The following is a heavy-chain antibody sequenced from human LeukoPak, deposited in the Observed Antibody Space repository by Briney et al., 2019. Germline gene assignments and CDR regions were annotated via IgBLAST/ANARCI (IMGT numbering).Heavy chain of an antibody. Sequence: SETLSLTCTVSGGSISSSSYYWGWIRQPPGKGLEWIGSIYYSGSTYYNPSLKSRVTISVDTSKNQFSLKLSSVTAADTAVYYCARERNYYYYMDVWGKGTTVTVSS. V-gene: IGHV4-39*07. CDR2: IYYSGST. CDR1: GGSISSSSYY. J-gene: IGHJ6*03. CDR3: ARERNYYYYMDV.